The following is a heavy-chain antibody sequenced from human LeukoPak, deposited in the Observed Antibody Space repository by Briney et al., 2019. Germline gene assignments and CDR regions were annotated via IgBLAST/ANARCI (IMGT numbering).Heavy chain of an antibody. V-gene: IGHV4-34*01. CDR3: ARVMQQQLGGPYYYYYYYMDV. J-gene: IGHJ6*03. CDR2: INHSVST. CDR1: GGSFSGYY. D-gene: IGHD6-13*01. Sequence: PSETLSLTCAVYGGSFSGYYWSWIRQPPGKGLEWIGEINHSVSTKYNPSLKSRVTISVDSSKNRFSLKVSSVTAADTAVYYCARVMQQQLGGPYYYYYYYMDVWGKGTTVTVSS.